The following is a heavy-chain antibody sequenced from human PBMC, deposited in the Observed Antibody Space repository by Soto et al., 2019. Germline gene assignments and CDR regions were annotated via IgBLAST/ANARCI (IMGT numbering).Heavy chain of an antibody. CDR2: IKQDGSEK. V-gene: IGHV3-7*01. Sequence: GGSLRLSCAASGFTFSSYWMSWVRHAPGKGLEWVANIKQDGSEKYYVDSVKGRFTISRDNAKNSLYLQMNSLRAEDTAVYYCARAGRSSWYGYYYYGMDVWGQGTTVTVSS. CDR3: ARAGRSSWYGYYYYGMDV. J-gene: IGHJ6*02. D-gene: IGHD6-13*01. CDR1: GFTFSSYW.